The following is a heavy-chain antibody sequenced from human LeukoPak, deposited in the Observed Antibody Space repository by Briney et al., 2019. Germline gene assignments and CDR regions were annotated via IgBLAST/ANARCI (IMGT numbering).Heavy chain of an antibody. CDR3: ASPGGPMVRGVLDC. Sequence: PGGSLRLSCAASGFTFSNYGMHWVRQAPGKGLEWVAFIRYDGSNKYFADSLKGRFTISRDNSKNTLYLQMNSLRAEDTAVYYCASPGGPMVRGVLDCWGQGTLVTVSS. J-gene: IGHJ4*02. V-gene: IGHV3-30*02. D-gene: IGHD3-10*01. CDR2: IRYDGSNK. CDR1: GFTFSNYG.